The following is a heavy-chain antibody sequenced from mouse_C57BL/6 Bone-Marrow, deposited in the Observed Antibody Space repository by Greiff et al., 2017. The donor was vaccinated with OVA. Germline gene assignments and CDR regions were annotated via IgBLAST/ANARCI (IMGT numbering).Heavy chain of an antibody. Sequence: QVQLQQPGAELVKPGASVKLSCKASGYTFTSYWMHWVKQRPGQGLEWIGMIHPNSGSTNYNEKFKSKATLTVDKSSSTAYMQLSSLTSEDSAVYYGARGGGYDSSLYYFDYWGQGTTLTVSS. CDR3: ARGGGYDSSLYYFDY. CDR2: IHPNSGST. CDR1: GYTFTSYW. J-gene: IGHJ2*01. V-gene: IGHV1-64*01. D-gene: IGHD1-1*01.